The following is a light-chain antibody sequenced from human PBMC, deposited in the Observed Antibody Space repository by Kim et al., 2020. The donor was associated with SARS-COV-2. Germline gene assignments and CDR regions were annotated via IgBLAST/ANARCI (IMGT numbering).Light chain of an antibody. CDR1: QTISSY. CDR3: QQSYTIPLT. CDR2: AAS. Sequence: ASVGERVTITCQASQTISSYLNWYQQKPGKGPELLIHAASSLQSGVPSRCSGSGSGTDFTLTISSLQPEDFATYYCQQSYTIPLTFGGGTKVDIK. J-gene: IGKJ4*01. V-gene: IGKV1-39*01.